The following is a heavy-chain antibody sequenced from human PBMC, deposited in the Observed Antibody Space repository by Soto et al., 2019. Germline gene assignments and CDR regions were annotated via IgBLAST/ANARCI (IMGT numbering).Heavy chain of an antibody. D-gene: IGHD1-26*01. CDR1: GDSISSYY. V-gene: IGHV4-59*01. Sequence: QVQLLESGPGLVKPSGTLSLTCNVSGDSISSYYWNWIRQPPGQGLEWIGYVYFSGNTKYNTSLASRVKISVDTSTNQFSLKLTSVTAADTAVYYCARDAGIVGAYYFDYWGRGILVTVSS. J-gene: IGHJ4*02. CDR2: VYFSGNT. CDR3: ARDAGIVGAYYFDY.